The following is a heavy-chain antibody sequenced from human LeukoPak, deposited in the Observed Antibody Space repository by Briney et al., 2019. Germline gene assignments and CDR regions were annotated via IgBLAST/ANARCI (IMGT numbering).Heavy chain of an antibody. V-gene: IGHV3-30*02. J-gene: IGHJ4*02. D-gene: IGHD6-19*01. CDR2: IRYDGSNK. CDR3: AKDYRSGWYGQTGYYFDY. Sequence: PGGSLRLSCAASGFTFSSYGMHWVRQAPGKGLEWVAFIRYDGSNKYYADSVKGRFTISRDNSKNTLYLQMNSLRAEDTAVYYCAKDYRSGWYGQTGYYFDYWGQGTLVTVSS. CDR1: GFTFSSYG.